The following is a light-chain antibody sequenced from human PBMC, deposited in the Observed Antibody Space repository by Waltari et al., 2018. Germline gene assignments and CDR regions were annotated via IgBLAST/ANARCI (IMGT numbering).Light chain of an antibody. CDR2: ANT. V-gene: IGLV1-40*01. CDR1: SSNLGAHYP. J-gene: IGLJ3*02. CDR3: QSVDKSLRAGV. Sequence: QSVLTQPPSVSGAPGQRVTISCTGGSSNLGAHYPAHWYQHIPGTAPILLIYANTNRPSGITDRFSATLAGGAASLAISGLQPDDEADYYCQSVDKSLRAGVFGGGTKVTVL.